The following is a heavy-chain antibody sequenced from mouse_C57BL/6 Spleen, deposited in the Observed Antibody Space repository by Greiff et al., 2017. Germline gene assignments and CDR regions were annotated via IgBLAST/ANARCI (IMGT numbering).Heavy chain of an antibody. D-gene: IGHD2-5*01. CDR1: GFTFSSYA. V-gene: IGHV5-4*03. J-gene: IGHJ3*01. CDR3: AAYYSNYLFAY. Sequence: EVMLVESGGGLVKPGGSLKLSCAASGFTFSSYAMSWVRQTPEKRLEWVATISDGGSYTYYPDNVKGRFTISRDNAKNNLYLQMSHLKSEDTAMYYCAAYYSNYLFAYGGQGTLVTVSA. CDR2: ISDGGSYT.